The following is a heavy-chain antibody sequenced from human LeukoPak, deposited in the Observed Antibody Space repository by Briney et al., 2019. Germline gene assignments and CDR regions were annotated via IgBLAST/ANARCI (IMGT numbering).Heavy chain of an antibody. V-gene: IGHV3-21*01. Sequence: GGSLRLSCTASGFTLGSHDMHWVRQAPGKGLEWVSSISSSSSYIYYADSVKGRFTISRDNAKNSLYLQMNSLRAEDTAVYYCARARQVVTIFGVVIIDYFDYWGQGTLVTVSS. J-gene: IGHJ4*02. D-gene: IGHD3-3*01. CDR1: GFTLGSHD. CDR2: ISSSSSYI. CDR3: ARARQVVTIFGVVIIDYFDY.